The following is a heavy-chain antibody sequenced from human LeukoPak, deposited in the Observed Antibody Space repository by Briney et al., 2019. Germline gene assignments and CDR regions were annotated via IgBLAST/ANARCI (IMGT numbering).Heavy chain of an antibody. V-gene: IGHV3-23*01. J-gene: IGHJ4*02. CDR3: AKDLPDYGDYIEGY. D-gene: IGHD4-17*01. CDR2: ISGSGGST. CDR1: GFTFSSFA. Sequence: GESLKISCAASGFTFSSFAMSWVRQAPGKGLEWVSTISGSGGSTNYADSVKGRFTFSRDNSKNTLYLQMNSLRAEDTAVYYCAKDLPDYGDYIEGYWGQGTLVTASS.